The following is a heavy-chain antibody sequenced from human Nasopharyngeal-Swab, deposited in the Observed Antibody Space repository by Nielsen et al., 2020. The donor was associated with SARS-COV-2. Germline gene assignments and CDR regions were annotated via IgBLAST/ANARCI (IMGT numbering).Heavy chain of an antibody. CDR1: GFIFSDYY. J-gene: IGHJ4*02. V-gene: IGHV3-11*04. D-gene: IGHD3-22*01. CDR2: ISRGGESI. Sequence: GESLKISCAASGFIFSDYYMTWIRQVPGKGLEWFSFISRGGESIYYADSVKGRFTISRDNAKNSVYLQMNSLIAEDSAVYYCARGDDTTDYYEPFDSWGQGTLVTVSS. CDR3: ARGDDTTDYYEPFDS.